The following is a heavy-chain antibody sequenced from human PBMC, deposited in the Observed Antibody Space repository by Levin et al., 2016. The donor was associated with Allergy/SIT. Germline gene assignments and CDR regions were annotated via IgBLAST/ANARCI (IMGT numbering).Heavy chain of an antibody. J-gene: IGHJ6*02. Sequence: GESLKISCEAVDFTLGRYWMSWVRQAPGRGLEWVAKIKQDGTEKYYVESVRGRFTISRDNGKNSLHLEMDSLRAEDTAVYYCARSRDGYNFHYYAMDVWGQGTTVTVSS. CDR3: ARSRDGYNFHYYAMDV. D-gene: IGHD5-24*01. V-gene: IGHV3-7*02. CDR2: IKQDGTEK. CDR1: DFTLGRYW.